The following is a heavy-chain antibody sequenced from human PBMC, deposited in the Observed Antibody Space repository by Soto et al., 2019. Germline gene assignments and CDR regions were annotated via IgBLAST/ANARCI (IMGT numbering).Heavy chain of an antibody. CDR1: GFNFGYYA. J-gene: IGHJ4*02. D-gene: IGHD4-4*01. V-gene: IGHV3-9*01. Sequence: EVQLLESGGASVQPGKSLRLSCAASGFNFGYYAMHWVRQAPGKGLEWVSSISWNSAITDYAASVQGRFTISRDNAKNSLYLQMNSLRAEDTALYYCAKEVGTGSNYHLHSWGQGTLVTVSS. CDR3: AKEVGTGSNYHLHS. CDR2: ISWNSAIT.